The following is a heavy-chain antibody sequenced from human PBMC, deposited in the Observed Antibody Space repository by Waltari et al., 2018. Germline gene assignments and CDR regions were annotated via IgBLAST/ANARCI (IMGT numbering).Heavy chain of an antibody. J-gene: IGHJ6*02. CDR3: ARGVGSPHYLYGMDV. Sequence: QVQLQQWGAGLLKPSETLSLTCAVYGGSFTAYLWSWIRQSPGKGLEWVGEINHSGSTNYNPSLKSRVTISVDTSKNQFSLKLSSMTAADTAVYYCARGVGSPHYLYGMDVWGQGTTVTVSS. D-gene: IGHD1-26*01. CDR1: GGSFTAYL. CDR2: INHSGST. V-gene: IGHV4-34*01.